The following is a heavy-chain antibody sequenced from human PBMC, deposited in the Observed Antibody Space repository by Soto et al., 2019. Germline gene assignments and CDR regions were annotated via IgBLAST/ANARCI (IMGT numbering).Heavy chain of an antibody. CDR2: IYYSGST. CDR1: GGSISSGGYY. CDR3: ARDVTIFGVVIIGDGMDV. J-gene: IGHJ6*02. V-gene: IGHV4-31*03. Sequence: SETLSLTCFVSGGSISSGGYYWSWIRQHPGKGLEWIGYIYYSGSTYYNPSLKSRVTISVDTSKNQFSLKLSSVTAADTAVYYCARDVTIFGVVIIGDGMDVWGQGTTVTVSS. D-gene: IGHD3-3*01.